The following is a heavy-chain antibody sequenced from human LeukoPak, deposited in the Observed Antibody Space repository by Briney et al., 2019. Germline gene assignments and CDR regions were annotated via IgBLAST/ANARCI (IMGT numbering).Heavy chain of an antibody. J-gene: IGHJ3*02. CDR3: ARDALYAFDI. V-gene: IGHV3-48*04. CDR2: ISRSGST. Sequence: GGSLRLSCAASGFIFSSYTMNRVRQAPGKGLEWLSYISRSGSTYYADSVKGRFTISRDNAKNSLYLQMNSLRAEDTAVYYCARDALYAFDIWGQGTMVTVSS. CDR1: GFIFSSYT.